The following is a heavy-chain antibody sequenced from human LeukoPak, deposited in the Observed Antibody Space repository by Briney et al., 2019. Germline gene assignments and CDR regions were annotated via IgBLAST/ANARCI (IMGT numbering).Heavy chain of an antibody. CDR1: GYTFTVYY. CDR3: AREWQDSGTYFRFDY. V-gene: IGHV1-2*02. J-gene: IGHJ4*02. D-gene: IGHD1-26*01. CDR2: INPNNDGT. Sequence: ASVKVSCKASGYTFTVYYIHWVRQAPGQGLEWMGWINPNNDGTNYAQKFQGRVTMTRDTSINTAYMELSRLRSDDMAFYYCAREWQDSGTYFRFDYWGQGTLVTGSS.